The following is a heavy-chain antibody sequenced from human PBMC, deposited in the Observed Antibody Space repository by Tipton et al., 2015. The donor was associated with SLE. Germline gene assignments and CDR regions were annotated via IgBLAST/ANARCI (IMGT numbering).Heavy chain of an antibody. CDR3: ARGGVVTLTQFDY. Sequence: TLSLTCTVSGGSINSGGYYWSWIRQHPGKGLEWIGYIYYTGSAFYNPSLKSRISISVDTSKNQFSRKLSSVTAADTAVYYCARGGVVTLTQFDYWGQGSLVTVSS. CDR2: IYYTGSA. J-gene: IGHJ4*02. D-gene: IGHD3-10*01. CDR1: GGSINSGGYY. V-gene: IGHV4-31*03.